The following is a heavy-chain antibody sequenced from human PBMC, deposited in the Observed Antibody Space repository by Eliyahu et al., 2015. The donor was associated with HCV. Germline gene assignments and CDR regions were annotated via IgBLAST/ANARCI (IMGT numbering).Heavy chain of an antibody. Sequence: QVQLVESGGGVVQPGRSLRLSCAASGFXFSSYAMHWVRQAPGKGLEWVAVISYDGSNKYYADSVKGRFTISRDNSKNTLYLQMNSLRAEDTAVYYCVFAWNYDPHDAFDIWGQGTMVTVSS. CDR2: ISYDGSNK. J-gene: IGHJ3*02. CDR3: VFAWNYDPHDAFDI. D-gene: IGHD1-7*01. CDR1: GFXFSSYA. V-gene: IGHV3-30-3*01.